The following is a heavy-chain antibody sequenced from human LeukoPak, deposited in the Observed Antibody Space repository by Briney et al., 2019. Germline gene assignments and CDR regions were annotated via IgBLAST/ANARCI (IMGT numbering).Heavy chain of an antibody. CDR1: GYTFTSYG. CDR3: AGESLGEMATRIDY. CDR2: ISAYNGNT. V-gene: IGHV1-18*01. J-gene: IGHJ4*02. Sequence: ASVKFSCKASGYTFTSYGISWVRQAPGQGVEWMGWISAYNGNTNYAQKLQGRVTMTTDTSTSTAYMELRSLRSDDTAVYYCAGESLGEMATRIDYWGQGTLVTVSS. D-gene: IGHD5-24*01.